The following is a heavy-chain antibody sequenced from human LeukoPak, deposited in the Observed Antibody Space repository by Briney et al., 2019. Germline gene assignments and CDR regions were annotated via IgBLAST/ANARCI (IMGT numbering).Heavy chain of an antibody. V-gene: IGHV3-23*01. CDR2: ISGSGGST. J-gene: IGHJ4*02. CDR3: AREGSGYDPFDY. Sequence: GGSLRLSCAASGFTFSSYAMSWVRQAPGKGLEWVSAISGSGGSTYYADSVKGRFTISRDNAKNSLYLQMNSLRAEDTAVYYCAREGSGYDPFDYWGQGTLVTVS. D-gene: IGHD5-12*01. CDR1: GFTFSSYA.